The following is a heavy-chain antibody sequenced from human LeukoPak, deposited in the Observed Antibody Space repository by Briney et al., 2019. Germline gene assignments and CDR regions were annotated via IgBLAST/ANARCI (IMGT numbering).Heavy chain of an antibody. CDR2: ISYDGSNK. CDR3: AKTKGGFPYDVFDI. J-gene: IGHJ3*02. V-gene: IGHV3-30*18. Sequence: GGSLRLSCAASGFTFSSYAMHWVRQAPGKGLEWVAVISYDGSNKYYAYSVKGRFTISRDNSKNTLYLQMNSLRAEDTAVYYCAKTKGGFPYDVFDIWGQGTMVTVSS. D-gene: IGHD3-16*01. CDR1: GFTFSSYA.